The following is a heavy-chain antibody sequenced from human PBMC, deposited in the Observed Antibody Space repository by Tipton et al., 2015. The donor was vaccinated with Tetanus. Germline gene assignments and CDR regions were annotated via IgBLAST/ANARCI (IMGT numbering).Heavy chain of an antibody. V-gene: IGHV4-59*08. CDR2: IHYSGRT. Sequence: LRLSCTVSGGSINSYYWSWVRQPPGKGLEWIAYIHYSGRTNYNPSLKSRVTISLATSENQFSLTLSSVTAADTAVYYCARGQAAGFTVGYYYYYYGMDVWGQGTTVTVSS. J-gene: IGHJ6*02. CDR3: ARGQAAGFTVGYYYYYYGMDV. CDR1: GGSINSYY. D-gene: IGHD6-13*01.